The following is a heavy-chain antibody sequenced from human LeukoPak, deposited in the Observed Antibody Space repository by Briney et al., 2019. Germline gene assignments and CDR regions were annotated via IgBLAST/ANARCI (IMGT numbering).Heavy chain of an antibody. D-gene: IGHD6-6*01. Sequence: ASVKVSCKASGYSFTGYYMHWVRQAPGQGLEWMGIINPSGGSTSYAQKFQGRVTMTRDTSTSTVYMELSSLRSEDTAVYYCARDRSSSFLPDYWGQGTLVTVSS. CDR3: ARDRSSSFLPDY. CDR1: GYSFTGYY. V-gene: IGHV1-46*01. CDR2: INPSGGST. J-gene: IGHJ4*02.